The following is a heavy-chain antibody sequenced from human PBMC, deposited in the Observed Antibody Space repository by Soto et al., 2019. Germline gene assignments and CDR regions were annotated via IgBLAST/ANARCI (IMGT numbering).Heavy chain of an antibody. CDR2: IYYSGST. D-gene: IGHD6-13*01. Sequence: PSETLSLTCTVSGGSISSGGYYWSWIRQHPGKGLEWIGYIYYSGSTYYNPSLKSRVTISVVTSKNQFSLKLSSVTAADTAVYYCARSAGQQQPPLGWGQGTLVTVSS. CDR1: GGSISSGGYY. J-gene: IGHJ4*02. V-gene: IGHV4-31*03. CDR3: ARSAGQQQPPLG.